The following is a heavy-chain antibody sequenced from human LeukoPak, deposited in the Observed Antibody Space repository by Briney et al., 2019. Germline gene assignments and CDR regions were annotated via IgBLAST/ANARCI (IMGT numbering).Heavy chain of an antibody. V-gene: IGHV1-58*02. CDR2: IVVGSGNT. J-gene: IGHJ3*02. Sequence: SVKVSCKASGFTFTSSAMQWVRQARGQRLEWIGWIVVGSGNTNYAQKFQERVTITWDMSTSTAYMELSSLRSEDTAVYYCAADFQGFWSGYYTGNAFDIWGQGTMVTVSS. CDR3: AADFQGFWSGYYTGNAFDI. CDR1: GFTFTSSA. D-gene: IGHD3-3*01.